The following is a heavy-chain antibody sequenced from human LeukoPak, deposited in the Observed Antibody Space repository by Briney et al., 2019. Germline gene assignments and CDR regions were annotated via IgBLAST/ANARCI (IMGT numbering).Heavy chain of an antibody. Sequence: SVKVSCKASGYTFTTYSINWVRQAPGQGLEWMGIINPSGGSTTYAQKFQGRVTMTRDTSTSTVHMELSSLRSEDTAVYYCARELISGDWTWDIWGQGTMVTVSS. V-gene: IGHV1-46*01. J-gene: IGHJ3*02. CDR2: INPSGGST. D-gene: IGHD2-21*02. CDR1: GYTFTTYS. CDR3: ARELISGDWTWDI.